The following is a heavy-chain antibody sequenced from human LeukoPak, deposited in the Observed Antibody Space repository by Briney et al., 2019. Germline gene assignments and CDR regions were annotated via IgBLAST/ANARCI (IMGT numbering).Heavy chain of an antibody. Sequence: GGSLRLSCAASGFTFSSYGMHWVRQAPGKGLEWVPVISYDGSNKYYADSVKGRFTISRDNSKNTLYLQMNSLRAEDTAVYYCAKEYEVVPAAMLAPIDYWGQGTLVTVSS. CDR2: ISYDGSNK. V-gene: IGHV3-30*18. CDR3: AKEYEVVPAAMLAPIDY. D-gene: IGHD2-2*01. J-gene: IGHJ4*02. CDR1: GFTFSSYG.